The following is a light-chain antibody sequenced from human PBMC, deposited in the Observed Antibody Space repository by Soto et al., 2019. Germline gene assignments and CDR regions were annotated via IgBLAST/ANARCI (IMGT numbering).Light chain of an antibody. V-gene: IGKV3-20*01. CDR2: GAS. J-gene: IGKJ2*01. Sequence: EIVLTQSPGTLSLSPGERATLSCRASQSVSNNYLAWYQQKPGQAPRLLIYGASNRATGIPDRFSGSGSGTDFTLTISSLQPEDFATYYCLQDYNYPYTFGQGTKVDIK. CDR1: QSVSNNY. CDR3: LQDYNYPYT.